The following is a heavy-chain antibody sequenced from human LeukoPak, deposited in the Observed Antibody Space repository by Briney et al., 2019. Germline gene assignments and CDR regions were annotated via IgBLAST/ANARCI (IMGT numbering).Heavy chain of an antibody. CDR2: IIPIFGTA. CDR1: GGTFSGYA. J-gene: IGHJ5*02. V-gene: IGHV1-69*05. D-gene: IGHD2-15*01. CDR3: ARGSCSGGSCYSNWFDP. Sequence: SVKVSCKASGGTFSGYAISWVRQAPGQGLEWMGGIIPIFGTANYAQKFQGRVTITTDESTSTAYMELSSLRSEDTAVYYCARGSCSGGSCYSNWFDPWGQGTLVTVSS.